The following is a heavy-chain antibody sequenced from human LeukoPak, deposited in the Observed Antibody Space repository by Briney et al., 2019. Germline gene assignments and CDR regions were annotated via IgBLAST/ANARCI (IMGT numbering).Heavy chain of an antibody. J-gene: IGHJ4*02. V-gene: IGHV4-59*08. CDR1: GGSISSYY. CDR2: IYYSGST. D-gene: IGHD3-9*01. CDR3: ARQAILTGYIDY. Sequence: SETLSLTCTVSGGSISSYYWSWIRQPPGKGLEWIGYIYYSGSTNYNPSLKSRVTISVDTSKNQFSLKLSSVTAADTAVYYCARQAILTGYIDYWGQGTLVTVPS.